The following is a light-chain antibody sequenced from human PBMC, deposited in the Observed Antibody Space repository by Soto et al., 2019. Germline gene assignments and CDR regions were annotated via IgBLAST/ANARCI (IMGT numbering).Light chain of an antibody. J-gene: IGKJ1*01. Sequence: IVLPQSPGPLSLSPGERATLSCRASQSVSSSYLAWYQQKPGQAPRLLIYGASSRATGIPDRFSGSGSGTDFTLTISRLEPEDFAVYYCQQAGSLPRTFGQGTKVDIK. CDR2: GAS. V-gene: IGKV3-20*01. CDR1: QSVSSSY. CDR3: QQAGSLPRT.